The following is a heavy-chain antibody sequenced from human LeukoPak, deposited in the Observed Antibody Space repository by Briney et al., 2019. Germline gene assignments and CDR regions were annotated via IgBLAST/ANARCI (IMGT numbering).Heavy chain of an antibody. D-gene: IGHD3-22*01. Sequence: SETLSLTCAVYGGSFSGYYWSWIRQPPGKGLEWIGEINHSGSTNYNPSLESRVTISVDTSKNQFSLKLSSVTAADTAVYYCARDRDYYDSSGYYYSFDYWGQGTLVTVSS. CDR3: ARDRDYYDSSGYYYSFDY. CDR2: INHSGST. J-gene: IGHJ4*02. V-gene: IGHV4-34*01. CDR1: GGSFSGYY.